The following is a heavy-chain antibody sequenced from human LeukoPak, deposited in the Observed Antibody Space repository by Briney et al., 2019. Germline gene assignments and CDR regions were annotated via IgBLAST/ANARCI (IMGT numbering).Heavy chain of an antibody. CDR1: GYSFTSYW. CDR3: ARSGSSGYYYLSPTDY. V-gene: IGHV5-51*01. CDR2: IYPGDSDT. D-gene: IGHD3-22*01. Sequence: GESLKISXKGSGYSFTSYWIGWVRQMPGKGLEGMGIIYPGDSDTIYSPSFQGQVTISADKSISTAYLQWSSLKASDTAMYYCARSGSSGYYYLSPTDYWGQGTLVTVSS. J-gene: IGHJ4*02.